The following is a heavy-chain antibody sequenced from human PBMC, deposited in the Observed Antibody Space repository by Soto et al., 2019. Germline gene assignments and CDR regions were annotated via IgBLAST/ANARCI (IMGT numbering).Heavy chain of an antibody. CDR3: ATSRDYESSDFYGAVGAFDI. D-gene: IGHD3-22*01. J-gene: IGHJ3*02. CDR1: GGSISSYY. CDR2: MHHSGGT. Sequence: PSETLSLTCSVSGGSISSYYWSWIRQSPGKGLEWIGYMHHSGGTNSHPSLNSRATISIDPSKNRFALKLSSVTAADTATYYCATSRDYESSDFYGAVGAFDIWGPGTMVTVSS. V-gene: IGHV4-59*01.